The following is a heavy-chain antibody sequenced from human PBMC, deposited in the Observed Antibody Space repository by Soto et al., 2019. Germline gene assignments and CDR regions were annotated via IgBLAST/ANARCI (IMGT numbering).Heavy chain of an antibody. CDR2: IYYSGST. Sequence: SETLSLTCTVSGGSISSYYWSWIRQPPGKGLEWIGYIYYSGSTNYNPSLKSRVTISVDTSKNQFSLKLSSVTAADTAVYYCATYDSGADDAFDIWGQGTMVTVSS. V-gene: IGHV4-59*08. J-gene: IGHJ3*02. CDR3: ATYDSGADDAFDI. D-gene: IGHD4-17*01. CDR1: GGSISSYY.